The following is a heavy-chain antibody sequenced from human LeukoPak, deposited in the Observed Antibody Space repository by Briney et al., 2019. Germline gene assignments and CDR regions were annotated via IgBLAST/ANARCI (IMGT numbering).Heavy chain of an antibody. V-gene: IGHV4-4*07. Sequence: SETLSLTCTASGGSTSSYYWSWIRQPSGKGLEWIGRIYTSGSTNYNPSLKSRVTMSVDTSKNQFSLKLSSVTAADTAVYYCARDLDSSSRRMDVWGQGTTVTVSS. J-gene: IGHJ6*02. D-gene: IGHD3-22*01. CDR3: ARDLDSSSRRMDV. CDR1: GGSTSSYY. CDR2: IYTSGST.